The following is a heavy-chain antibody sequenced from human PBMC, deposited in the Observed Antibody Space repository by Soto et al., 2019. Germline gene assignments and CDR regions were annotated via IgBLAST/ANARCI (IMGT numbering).Heavy chain of an antibody. Sequence: QVQLVESGGGVVQPGRSLRLSCAASGFTFSSYGMHWVRQAPGKGLEWVAVLSYEGGDKYYADSVKGRFTISRDNSKNTLYLQMNSLRAEDTAVYYCAKGLLCFSEIFYLNNWGQGTLVTVSS. V-gene: IGHV3-30*18. D-gene: IGHD3-10*02. CDR1: GFTFSSYG. CDR3: AKGLLCFSEIFYLNN. J-gene: IGHJ4*02. CDR2: LSYEGGDK.